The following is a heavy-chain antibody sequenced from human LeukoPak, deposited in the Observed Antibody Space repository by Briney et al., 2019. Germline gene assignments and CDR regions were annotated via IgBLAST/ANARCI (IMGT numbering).Heavy chain of an antibody. J-gene: IGHJ5*02. CDR2: IYYSGST. V-gene: IGHV4-39*07. CDR1: GGSISSSSYY. Sequence: PSETLSLTCTVSGGSISSSSYYWGWIRQPPGKGLKWIGSIYYSGSTYYNPSLKSRVTISVDTSKNQFSLKLSSVTAADTAVYYCARDRGRGWFDPWGQGTLVTVSS. CDR3: ARDRGRGWFDP. D-gene: IGHD3-10*01.